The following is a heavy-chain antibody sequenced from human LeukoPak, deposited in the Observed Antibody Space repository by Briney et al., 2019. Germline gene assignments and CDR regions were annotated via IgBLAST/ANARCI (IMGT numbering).Heavy chain of an antibody. J-gene: IGHJ4*02. Sequence: GSSVTVSCKASGGTFSIYAISWVRQAPGQGLEWMGRIIPILGIANYAQKFQGRVTITADKSTSTAYMELTSLRPEDTAVYYCARDTDSYGLFDYWGQGTLVTVSS. CDR2: IIPILGIA. D-gene: IGHD5-18*01. V-gene: IGHV1-69*04. CDR1: GGTFSIYA. CDR3: ARDTDSYGLFDY.